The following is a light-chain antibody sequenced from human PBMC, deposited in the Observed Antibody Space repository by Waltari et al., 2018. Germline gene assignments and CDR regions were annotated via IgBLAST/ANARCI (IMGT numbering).Light chain of an antibody. CDR2: DDS. CDR3: QVWDTISDHWV. CDR1: EVGRKT. Sequence: SSVLTQAPSVSVAPGQTATITCGGNEVGRKTVHWYQQKPGQAPVVVIYDDSDRPSGIPERISGSNSGNTATLTINRVEAGDEADYYCQVWDTISDHWVFGGGTKLTVL. J-gene: IGLJ3*02. V-gene: IGLV3-21*02.